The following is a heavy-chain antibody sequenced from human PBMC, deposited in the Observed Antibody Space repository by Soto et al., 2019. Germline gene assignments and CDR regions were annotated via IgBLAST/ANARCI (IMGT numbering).Heavy chain of an antibody. D-gene: IGHD4-17*01. CDR1: GFTFSSYG. J-gene: IGHJ4*02. V-gene: IGHV3-30*03. CDR3: ATLSTVTTEGVFDY. Sequence: GGSLRLSCAASGFTFSSYGMHWVRQAPGKGLEWVAVISYDGSNKYYADSVKGRFTISRDNSKNTLYLQMNSLRAEDTAVYYCATLSTVTTEGVFDYWGQGTLVTVSS. CDR2: ISYDGSNK.